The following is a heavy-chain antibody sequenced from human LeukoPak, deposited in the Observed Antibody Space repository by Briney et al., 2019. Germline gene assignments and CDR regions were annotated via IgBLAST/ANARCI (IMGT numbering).Heavy chain of an antibody. J-gene: IGHJ4*02. CDR3: ARLLGAAPGDY. CDR2: INPNSGGT. D-gene: IGHD6-6*01. Sequence: ASVKVSCKASGYTFTGYYMHWVRQAPGQGLEWMAWINPNSGGTNYAQKFQGRVTMTRDTSVSTAYMELSRLRSDDTAVYYCARLLGAAPGDYWGQGTLVTVSS. V-gene: IGHV1-2*02. CDR1: GYTFTGYY.